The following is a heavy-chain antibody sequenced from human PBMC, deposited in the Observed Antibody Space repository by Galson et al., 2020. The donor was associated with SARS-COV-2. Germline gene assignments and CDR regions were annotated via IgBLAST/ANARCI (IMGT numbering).Heavy chain of an antibody. CDR1: GYSFTSYW. CDR3: ARLGDGYKTGYYYYGMDV. V-gene: IGHV5-51*01. Sequence: KIGESLKISCKGSGYSFTSYWIGWVRQMPGKGLEWMGIIYPGDSDTRYSPSFQGQVTISADKSISTAYLQWSSLKASDTAMYYCARLGDGYKTGYYYYGMDVWGQGTTVTVSS. J-gene: IGHJ6*02. D-gene: IGHD5-12*01. CDR2: IYPGDSDT.